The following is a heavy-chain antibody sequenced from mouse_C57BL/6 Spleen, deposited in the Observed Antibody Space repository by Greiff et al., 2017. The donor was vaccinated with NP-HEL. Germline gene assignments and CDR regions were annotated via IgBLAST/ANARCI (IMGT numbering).Heavy chain of an antibody. CDR3: ARWLPYYYAMDY. J-gene: IGHJ4*01. CDR1: GYTFTSYW. D-gene: IGHD2-2*01. Sequence: VQLQQSGAELVKPGASVKMSCKASGYTFTSYWITWVKQRPGQGLEWIGDIYPGSGSTNYNEKFKSKATLTVDTSSSTAYMQLSSLTSEDSAVYYCARWLPYYYAMDYWGQGTSVTVSS. CDR2: IYPGSGST. V-gene: IGHV1-55*01.